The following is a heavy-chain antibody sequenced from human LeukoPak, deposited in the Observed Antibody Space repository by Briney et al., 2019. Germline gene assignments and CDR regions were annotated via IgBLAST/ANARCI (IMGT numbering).Heavy chain of an antibody. Sequence: SETLSLTCAVYGGSFSGYFWSWIRQPPGKGLEWIGEINHSGSTNYNPSLKSRVTISVDTSKNQFSLKLSSVTAADTAVYYCARRGTDYDSSGYYLGRPAYFDYWGQGTLVTVSS. CDR1: GGSFSGYF. J-gene: IGHJ4*02. V-gene: IGHV4-34*01. CDR3: ARRGTDYDSSGYYLGRPAYFDY. D-gene: IGHD3-22*01. CDR2: INHSGST.